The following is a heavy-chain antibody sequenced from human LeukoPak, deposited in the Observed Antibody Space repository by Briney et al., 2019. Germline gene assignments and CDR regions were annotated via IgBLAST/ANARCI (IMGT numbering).Heavy chain of an antibody. V-gene: IGHV3-7*01. J-gene: IGHJ4*02. CDR3: AREGKAYAISTGAPLFDY. D-gene: IGHD3-9*01. CDR1: GFTFSSYW. Sequence: GGSLRLSCAASGFTFSSYWMSWVRQAQGKGLEGVANIKKDGSEKYYVDSVKGRFTISRDNAKNSLYLQMNSLRDEDTAVYFCAREGKAYAISTGAPLFDYWGQGTLVTVSS. CDR2: IKKDGSEK.